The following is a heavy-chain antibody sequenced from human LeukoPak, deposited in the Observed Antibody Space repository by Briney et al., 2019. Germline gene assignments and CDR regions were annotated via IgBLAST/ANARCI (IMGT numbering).Heavy chain of an antibody. J-gene: IGHJ4*02. CDR2: IYYSGST. CDR1: GGSINSGGYY. D-gene: IGHD4-17*01. V-gene: IGHV4-31*03. CDR3: AREGVTPTDYGDYSSFDY. Sequence: TLSLTCTVSGGSINSGGYYWSWIRQHPGKGLEWIGYIYYSGSTYYNPSLKSRVTISVDTSKNQFSLKLSSVTAADTAVYYCAREGVTPTDYGDYSSFDYWGQGTLVTVSS.